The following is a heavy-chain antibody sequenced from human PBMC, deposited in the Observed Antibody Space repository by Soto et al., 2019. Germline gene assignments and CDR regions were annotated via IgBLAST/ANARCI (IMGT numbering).Heavy chain of an antibody. Sequence: QVQLVQSGAEVKKPGSSVKVSCEASGGTFSSYAISWVRQAPGQGLEWMGGIIPIFGTANYAQKFQGRVTITADESTSTAYMELSSLRSEDTAVYYCARGGRVGATFRPLPPEGNWGQGTLVTVSS. CDR3: ARGGRVGATFRPLPPEGN. V-gene: IGHV1-69*01. D-gene: IGHD1-26*01. CDR1: GGTFSSYA. J-gene: IGHJ4*02. CDR2: IIPIFGTA.